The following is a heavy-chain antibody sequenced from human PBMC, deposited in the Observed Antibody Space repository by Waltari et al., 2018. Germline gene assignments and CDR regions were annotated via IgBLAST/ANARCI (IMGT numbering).Heavy chain of an antibody. D-gene: IGHD3-3*01. CDR1: GFPFGNYA. J-gene: IGHJ6*03. Sequence: EVQLLESGGGLVQPGGCLRLSCAASGFPFGNYAMSWVRQAPGRGLEWVSVFYSGGTTYYADSVKGRFTISRDNSKNTLCLQMNSLRAEDTAVYYCAKDSSPFLEHRVYYYYYMDVWGKGTTVTVSS. V-gene: IGHV3-23*03. CDR2: FYSGGTT. CDR3: AKDSSPFLEHRVYYYYYMDV.